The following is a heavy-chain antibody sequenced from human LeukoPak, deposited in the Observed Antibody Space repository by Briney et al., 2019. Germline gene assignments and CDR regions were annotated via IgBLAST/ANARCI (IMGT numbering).Heavy chain of an antibody. CDR2: ISAYNGNT. V-gene: IGHV1-18*01. CDR3: ARVHDSSGYYYVPLHY. D-gene: IGHD3-22*01. Sequence: ASVKVSCKASGYTFTSYGISWVRQAPGQGLEWMGWISAYNGNTNYAQKLQGRVTMTTDTSTSTAYMELSSLRSEDTAMYYCARVHDSSGYYYVPLHYWGQGTLVTVSS. CDR1: GYTFTSYG. J-gene: IGHJ4*02.